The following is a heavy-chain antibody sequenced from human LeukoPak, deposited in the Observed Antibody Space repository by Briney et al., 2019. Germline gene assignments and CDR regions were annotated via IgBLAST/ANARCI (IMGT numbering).Heavy chain of an antibody. J-gene: IGHJ4*02. CDR1: GFTVSSNY. Sequence: GGSVRLSCAASGFTVSSNYMSWVRQAPGKGLEWVSVIYCGGSTYYADSVKGRFTISRDNSNNTLYVQMNSLRAEDTAVYYCAKVRSGSANWALRIFDNWGQGTLVTVSS. CDR3: AKVRSGSANWALRIFDN. CDR2: IYCGGST. D-gene: IGHD1-1*01. V-gene: IGHV3-53*01.